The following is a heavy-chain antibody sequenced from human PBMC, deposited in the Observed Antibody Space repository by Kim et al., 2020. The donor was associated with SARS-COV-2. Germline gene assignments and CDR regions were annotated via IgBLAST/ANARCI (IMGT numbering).Heavy chain of an antibody. J-gene: IGHJ5*02. V-gene: IGHV4-31*03. CDR2: IYYSGST. Sequence: TLSLTCTVSGGSISSGGYYWSWIRQHPGKGLEWIGYIYYSGSTYYNPSLKSRVIISVDTSKNQFSLKLSSVTAADTALYYCARDLGPSRPPYNWFDPWGQGTLVTVSS. CDR3: ARDLGPSRPPYNWFDP. D-gene: IGHD1-26*01. CDR1: GGSISSGGYY.